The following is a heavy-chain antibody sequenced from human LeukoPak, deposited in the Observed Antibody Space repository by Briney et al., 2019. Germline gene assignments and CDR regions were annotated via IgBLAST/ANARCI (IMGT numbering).Heavy chain of an antibody. D-gene: IGHD3-9*01. CDR3: ARATLRYFDWLLGFDY. CDR2: INPSSGGT. J-gene: IGHJ4*02. CDR1: GYTFTGYY. Sequence: ASVKVSRKASGYTFTGYYMHWVRQAPGQGLEWMGWINPSSGGTNYAQKFQGRVTMTRDTSISTAYMELSRLRSDDTAVYYCARATLRYFDWLLGFDYWGQGALVTVSS. V-gene: IGHV1-2*02.